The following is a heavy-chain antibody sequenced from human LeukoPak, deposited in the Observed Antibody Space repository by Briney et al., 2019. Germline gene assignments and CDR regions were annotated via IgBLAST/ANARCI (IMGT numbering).Heavy chain of an antibody. D-gene: IGHD1-26*01. CDR2: ISAYNGNT. V-gene: IGHV1-18*01. CDR1: GYTFTSYG. J-gene: IGHJ3*02. CDR3: ARDRGYSGSLDDAFDI. Sequence: ASVKVSCKASGYTFTSYGISWVRQAPGQGLEWMGWISAYNGNTNYAQKLQGRVTMTTDTSTSTAYMELRSLSSDDTAVYYCARDRGYSGSLDDAFDIWGQGTMVTVSS.